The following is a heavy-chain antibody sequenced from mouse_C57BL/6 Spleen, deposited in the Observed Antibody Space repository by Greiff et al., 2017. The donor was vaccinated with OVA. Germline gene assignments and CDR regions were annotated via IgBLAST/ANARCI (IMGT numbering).Heavy chain of an antibody. D-gene: IGHD1-1*01. J-gene: IGHJ4*01. V-gene: IGHV1-82*01. CDR2: IYPGDGDT. CDR3: AREGGYYYGSSTYAMDY. Sequence: QVQLKESGPELVKPGASVKISCKASGYAFSSSWMNWVKQRPGKGLEWIGRIYPGDGDTNYNGKFKGKATLTADKSSSTAYMQLSSLTSEDSAVYFCAREGGYYYGSSTYAMDYWGQGTSVTVSS. CDR1: GYAFSSSW.